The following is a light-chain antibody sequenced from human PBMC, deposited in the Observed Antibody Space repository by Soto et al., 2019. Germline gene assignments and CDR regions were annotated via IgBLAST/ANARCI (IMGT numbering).Light chain of an antibody. CDR2: LNSDGSH. Sequence: QPVLTQSPSASASLGASVKLTCTLSSGHSSYAIAWHQQQPEKGPRYLMKLNSDGSHSKGDGIPERFSGSSSGAERYLTTSSLQSEAEADYYCQTWGTGPWVFGGGTKLTVL. V-gene: IGLV4-69*01. J-gene: IGLJ3*02. CDR1: SGHSSYA. CDR3: QTWGTGPWV.